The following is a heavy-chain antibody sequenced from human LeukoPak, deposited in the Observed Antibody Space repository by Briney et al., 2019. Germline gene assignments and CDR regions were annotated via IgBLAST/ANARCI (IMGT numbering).Heavy chain of an antibody. CDR1: RFTFSSYW. CDR2: INPGGSSI. CDR3: ARSNQADDY. D-gene: IGHD1-14*01. Sequence: GGSLRLSCTASRFTFSSYWMHWVRQVPEKGLVWVARINPGGSSITYADSVKGRFTISRDNAKNTLYLQMDSLRAEDTGVYYCARSNQADDYWGQGTLVTVSS. J-gene: IGHJ4*02. V-gene: IGHV3-74*01.